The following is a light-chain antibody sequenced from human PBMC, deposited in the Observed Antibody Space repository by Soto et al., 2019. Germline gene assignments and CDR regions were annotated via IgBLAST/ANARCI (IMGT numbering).Light chain of an antibody. Sequence: EIVLTQSPGTLSLSPGERATLSCRASQSVSSSYLAWYQQKPGQAPRLLIYGASSRATGIPDRFSGSRSGTAFTLTISRLEPEDFSVYYCPQYGSSPPYTFGQGTKLDIK. CDR3: PQYGSSPPYT. J-gene: IGKJ2*01. V-gene: IGKV3-20*01. CDR1: QSVSSSY. CDR2: GAS.